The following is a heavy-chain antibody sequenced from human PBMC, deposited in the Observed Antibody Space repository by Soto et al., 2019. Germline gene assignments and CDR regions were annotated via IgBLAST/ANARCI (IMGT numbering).Heavy chain of an antibody. V-gene: IGHV3-30*04. Sequence: QVNLVESGGDVVQPGRSLRLSCAASGFTFSFYAMHWVRQAPGKGLEWVAVISYNGRNKHYVDSVKGRFTISRDNSQDTLYLQMDSLRPDDTAVYYCARQAKIGDRSQFYFDSWGQGTLVTVSS. CDR1: GFTFSFYA. CDR3: ARQAKIGDRSQFYFDS. D-gene: IGHD3-16*01. J-gene: IGHJ4*02. CDR2: ISYNGRNK.